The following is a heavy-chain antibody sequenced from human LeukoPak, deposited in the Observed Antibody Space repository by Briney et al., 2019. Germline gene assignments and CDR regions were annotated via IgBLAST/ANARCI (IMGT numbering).Heavy chain of an antibody. CDR3: ARVRRYLGYGYGYAGYYMDV. V-gene: IGHV4-39*07. Sequence: PSETLSLTCTVSGGSISSSSYYWGWIRQPPGKGLEWIGSIYYSGSTYYNPSLKSRVTISVDTSKNQFSLKLSSVTAADTAVYFWARVRRYLGYGYGYAGYYMDVWGKGTTVTVSS. D-gene: IGHD5-18*01. CDR1: GGSISSSSYY. CDR2: IYYSGST. J-gene: IGHJ6*03.